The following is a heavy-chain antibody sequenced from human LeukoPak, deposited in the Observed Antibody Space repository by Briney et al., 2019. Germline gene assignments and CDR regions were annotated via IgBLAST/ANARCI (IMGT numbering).Heavy chain of an antibody. CDR3: ATDLPYSSSSVYYFDY. CDR1: GYTFTDYY. CDR2: VDPEDGET. V-gene: IGHV1-69-2*01. J-gene: IGHJ4*02. Sequence: ATVKISCKASGYTFTDYYMHWVQQAPGKGLEWMGRVDPEDGETIYAEKFQGRVTITADTSTDTAYMELSSLRSEDTAVYYCATDLPYSSSSVYYFDYWGQGTLVTVSS. D-gene: IGHD6-6*01.